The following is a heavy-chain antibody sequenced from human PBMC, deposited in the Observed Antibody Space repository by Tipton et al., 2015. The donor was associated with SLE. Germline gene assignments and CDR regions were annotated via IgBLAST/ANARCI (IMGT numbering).Heavy chain of an antibody. J-gene: IGHJ3*02. V-gene: IGHV1-18*01. Sequence: QLVQSGAEVKKPGASVTVSCQASGYTFTDFGVTWVRQAPGQSLEWVGWISAYNGKTNYAQMIQGRVTMTTDTSTSTAYMELRSLRSDDTAVYYCATYSSSWPDAFDIWGQVTMVTVSS. CDR1: GYTFTDFG. CDR3: ATYSSSWPDAFDI. D-gene: IGHD6-13*01. CDR2: ISAYNGKT.